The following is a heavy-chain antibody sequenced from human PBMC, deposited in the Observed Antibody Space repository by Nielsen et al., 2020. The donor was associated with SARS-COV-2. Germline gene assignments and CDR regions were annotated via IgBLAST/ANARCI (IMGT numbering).Heavy chain of an antibody. J-gene: IGHJ5*02. CDR3: ARGGDYSNSPGWFDP. CDR2: IYYSGST. V-gene: IGHV4-31*03. CDR1: GGSISSGGYY. Sequence: SETLSLTCTVSGGSISSGGYYWSWIRQHPGKGLEWIGYIYYSGSTYYNPSLKGRVTISVDTSKNQFSLKLSSVIAADTAVYYCARGGDYSNSPGWFDPWGQGTLVTVSS. D-gene: IGHD4-11*01.